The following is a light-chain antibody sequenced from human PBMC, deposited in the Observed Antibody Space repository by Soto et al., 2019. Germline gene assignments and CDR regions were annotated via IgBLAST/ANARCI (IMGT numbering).Light chain of an antibody. CDR3: QQSYSTPPLT. Sequence: IQLTQSPSSLSASVGDRVTITCRASQSISSYLNWYQQKPGKAPKLLIYKASSLESGVPSRFSGSGSGTEFTLTISSLQPDDFATYYCQQSYSTPPLTFGQGTKVDIK. J-gene: IGKJ1*01. CDR2: KAS. V-gene: IGKV1-39*01. CDR1: QSISSY.